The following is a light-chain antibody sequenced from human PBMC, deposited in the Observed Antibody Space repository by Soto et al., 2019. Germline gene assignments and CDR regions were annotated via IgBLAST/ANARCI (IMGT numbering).Light chain of an antibody. J-gene: IGLJ3*02. Sequence: QSVLTQPPSVSGAPGQRVTISCTGSSSNIGAGYDVHWYQQLPGTAPKLLIYGNSNRPSGVPDRFSGSKSGTSASLAITVLRAEDEADYYCLSYDSSLSGWGFGGGTKLTVL. V-gene: IGLV1-40*01. CDR1: SSNIGAGYD. CDR2: GNS. CDR3: LSYDSSLSGWG.